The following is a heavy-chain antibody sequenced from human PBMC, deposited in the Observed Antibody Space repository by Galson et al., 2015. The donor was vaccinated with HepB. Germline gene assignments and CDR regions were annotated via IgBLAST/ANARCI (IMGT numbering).Heavy chain of an antibody. CDR3: ARGSGSSWLANWFDP. V-gene: IGHV4-31*03. J-gene: IGHJ5*02. Sequence: CTVSGGSISSGGYYWSWIRQHPGKGLEWIGYIYYSGSTYYNPSLKSRVTISVDTSKNQFSLKLSSVTAADTAVYYCARGSGSSWLANWFDPWGQGTLVTVSS. CDR1: GGSISSGGYY. D-gene: IGHD6-13*01. CDR2: IYYSGST.